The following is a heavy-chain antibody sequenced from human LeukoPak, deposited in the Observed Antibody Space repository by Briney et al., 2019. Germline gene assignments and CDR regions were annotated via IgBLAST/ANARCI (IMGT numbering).Heavy chain of an antibody. CDR1: GGSISSYY. D-gene: IGHD5-12*01. CDR3: ARGGSGYDSFYYYGMDV. J-gene: IGHJ6*02. V-gene: IGHV4-59*01. CDR2: IYDSGST. Sequence: SETLSLTCTVSGGSISSYYWIWIRQPPGKGLEGIVYIYDSGSTNYNPSLKSRVTISVDTSKNQFSLKLSSVPAADTAVYYCARGGSGYDSFYYYGMDVWGQGTTVAVSS.